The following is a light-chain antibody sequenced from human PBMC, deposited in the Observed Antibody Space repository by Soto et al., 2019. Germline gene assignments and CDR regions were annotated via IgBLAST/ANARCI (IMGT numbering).Light chain of an antibody. CDR1: QTVNRYY. CDR2: DAS. Sequence: ENVLTQSPVTLSLSPGEIATLSWSASQTVNRYYLAWYQHKPALAPRLLIYDASSRATGIPDRFSGSGSGTDFTLTISRLEPEDFAVYYCQQYGNSPINFGQGTRLEIK. V-gene: IGKV3D-20*01. J-gene: IGKJ5*01. CDR3: QQYGNSPIN.